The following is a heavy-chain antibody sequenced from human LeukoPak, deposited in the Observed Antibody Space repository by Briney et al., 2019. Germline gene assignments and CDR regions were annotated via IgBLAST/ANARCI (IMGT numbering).Heavy chain of an antibody. J-gene: IGHJ4*02. Sequence: PSETLSLTCTVSGGSISXXXXXXIRQPPGKGLXXIGYIDHSGSTHYNPSHKSRVTMSVDTSKNQFFLKLSSVTAADTAVYYCAKHGGSWTFDSWGQGTLVTVSS. CDR3: AKHGGSWTFDS. CDR2: IDHSGST. D-gene: IGHD6-13*01. V-gene: IGHV4-59*08. CDR1: GGSISXXX.